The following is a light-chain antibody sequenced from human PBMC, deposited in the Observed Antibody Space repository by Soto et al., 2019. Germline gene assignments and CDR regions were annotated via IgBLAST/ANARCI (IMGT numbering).Light chain of an antibody. CDR2: EVN. J-gene: IGLJ1*01. Sequence: QSALTQPASVSGSPGQSITISCTGTSSDVAGYNYVSWYQQHPGKAPTLMIYEVNNRPSRVSDRFSGSKSGNTASLTISGVQAEDEADYYCSSYTRSSSSYVFGTGTKLTVL. V-gene: IGLV2-14*01. CDR3: SSYTRSSSSYV. CDR1: SSDVAGYNY.